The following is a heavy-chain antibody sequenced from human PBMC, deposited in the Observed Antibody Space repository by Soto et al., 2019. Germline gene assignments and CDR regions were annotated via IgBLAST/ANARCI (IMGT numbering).Heavy chain of an antibody. J-gene: IGHJ6*02. CDR2: IWYDGSNK. V-gene: IGHV3-33*01. D-gene: IGHD3-3*01. CDR1: GFTFSSYG. Sequence: PGGSLRLSCAASGFTFSSYGMHWVRQAPGKGLEWVAVIWYDGSNKYYADSVKGRFTISRDNSENTLYLQMNSLRAEDTAVYYCARGGEIGVLRFLEWLPELYYYGRDVWGQGTTVTVSS. CDR3: ARGGEIGVLRFLEWLPELYYYGRDV.